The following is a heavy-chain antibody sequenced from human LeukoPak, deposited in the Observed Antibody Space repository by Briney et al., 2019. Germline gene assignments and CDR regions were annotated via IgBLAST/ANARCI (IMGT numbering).Heavy chain of an antibody. V-gene: IGHV4-34*01. CDR3: ARGFYRGGLRTYRLFDY. J-gene: IGHJ4*02. CDR1: GGSFSGYY. Sequence: SETLSLTCAVYGGSFSGYYWSWIRQPPGKGLEWIGETNHSGSTNYNPSLKSRVTISVDTSKNQFSLKLSSVTAADTAVYYCARGFYRGGLRTYRLFDYWGQGTLVTVSS. CDR2: TNHSGST. D-gene: IGHD3-10*01.